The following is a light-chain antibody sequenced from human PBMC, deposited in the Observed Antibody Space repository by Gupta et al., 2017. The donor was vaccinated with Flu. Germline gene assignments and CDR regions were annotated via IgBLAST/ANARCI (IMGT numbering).Light chain of an antibody. V-gene: IGKV2-28*01. CDR1: QSLLHSNGYYY. Sequence: IVLTQSPLFLSLTPGGVASISCRSSQSLLHSNGYYYLDWYLQKPGQSPQLLIYLGSNRASGVPDRFSGSGSGTDFTLEISRVEAEDAGVYYCMQPLQTPRTFGQGTKVEIK. CDR3: MQPLQTPRT. J-gene: IGKJ1*01. CDR2: LGS.